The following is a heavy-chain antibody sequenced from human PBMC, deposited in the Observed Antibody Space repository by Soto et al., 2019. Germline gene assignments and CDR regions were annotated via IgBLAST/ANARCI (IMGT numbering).Heavy chain of an antibody. Sequence: QVQLVQSGAEVKKPGASVKVSCKASGYTFTSYDINWVRQATGQGLEWMGWMNPNSGNTGYAQKFQGRVTMTRNTSISTAYMELSSLRSEGTAVYYCVGGGGYSGQYYFDFWGQGTLVTVSS. D-gene: IGHD6-13*01. CDR2: MNPNSGNT. J-gene: IGHJ4*02. CDR3: VGGGGYSGQYYFDF. CDR1: GYTFTSYD. V-gene: IGHV1-8*01.